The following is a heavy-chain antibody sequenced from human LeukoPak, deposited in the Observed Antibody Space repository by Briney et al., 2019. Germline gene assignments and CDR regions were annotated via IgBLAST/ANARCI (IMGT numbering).Heavy chain of an antibody. CDR2: IYHSGST. D-gene: IGHD2-2*01. Sequence: PSETLSLTCTVSGGSISRYYWGWIRQPPGKGLEWIGSIYHSGSTYYNPSLKSRVTISVDTSKNQFSLKLSSVTAADTAVYYCARGEIVVVPAAIFGVWFDPWGQGTLVTVSS. CDR3: ARGEIVVVPAAIFGVWFDP. V-gene: IGHV4-38-2*02. J-gene: IGHJ5*02. CDR1: GGSISRYY.